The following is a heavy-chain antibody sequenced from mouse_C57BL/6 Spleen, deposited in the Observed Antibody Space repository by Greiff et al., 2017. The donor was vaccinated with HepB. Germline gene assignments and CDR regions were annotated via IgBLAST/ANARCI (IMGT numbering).Heavy chain of an antibody. V-gene: IGHV1-82*01. Sequence: VQLQQSGPELVKPGASVKISCKASGYAFSSSWMNWVKQRPGKGLEWIGRIYPGDGDTNYNGKFKGKATLTADKSSSTAYMQLSSLTSEDSAVYCCAGGDYYGSSYVQAMDYWGQGTSVTVSS. CDR1: GYAFSSSW. D-gene: IGHD1-1*01. CDR2: IYPGDGDT. J-gene: IGHJ4*01. CDR3: AGGDYYGSSYVQAMDY.